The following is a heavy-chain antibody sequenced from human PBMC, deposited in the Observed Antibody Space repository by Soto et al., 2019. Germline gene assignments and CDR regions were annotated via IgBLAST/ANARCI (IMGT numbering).Heavy chain of an antibody. CDR2: IYYSGST. CDR1: GGSISGYY. CDR3: ARARYDSSGYYYFDY. Sequence: SETLSLTCTVSGGSISGYYWSWIRQPPGKGLEWIGYIYYSGSTIYNPSLKSRVTISVDTSKNQFSLKLSSVTAADTAVYYCARARYDSSGYYYFDYWGQGTLVNVS. J-gene: IGHJ4*02. V-gene: IGHV4-59*01. D-gene: IGHD3-22*01.